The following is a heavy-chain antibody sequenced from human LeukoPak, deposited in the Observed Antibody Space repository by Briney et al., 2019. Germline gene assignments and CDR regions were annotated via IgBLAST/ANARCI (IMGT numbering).Heavy chain of an antibody. CDR3: ARGGPEQGVDY. Sequence: PSETLSLTCTVSGGSISSGGYYWSWIRQHPGKGLEWIRYIYYSGSTYYNPSLKSRVTISVDTSKNQFSLKLSSVTAADTAVYYCARGGPEQGVDYWGQGTLVTVSS. CDR1: GGSISSGGYY. CDR2: IYYSGST. V-gene: IGHV4-31*03. J-gene: IGHJ4*02. D-gene: IGHD3-16*01.